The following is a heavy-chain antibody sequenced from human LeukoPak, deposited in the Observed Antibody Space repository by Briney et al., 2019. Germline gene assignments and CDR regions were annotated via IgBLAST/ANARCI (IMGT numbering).Heavy chain of an antibody. J-gene: IGHJ4*02. V-gene: IGHV3-21*01. D-gene: IGHD3-22*01. CDR1: GSTSTSYR. Sequence: TARSLTLSWAAAGSTSTSYRMNWDSQPPEKWLGWVSSISSSSSYIYYADSVKGRFTISRDNAKNSLYLQMNSLRAEDTAVYYCAREEYYDSSGYYSYWGQGTLVTVSS. CDR3: AREEYYDSSGYYSY. CDR2: ISSSSSYI.